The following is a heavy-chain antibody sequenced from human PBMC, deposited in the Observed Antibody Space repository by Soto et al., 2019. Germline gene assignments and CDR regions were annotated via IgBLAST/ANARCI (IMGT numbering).Heavy chain of an antibody. CDR3: ATGESNGWPAFDY. D-gene: IGHD6-19*01. CDR2: ISATDGGT. Sequence: EVQLLESGGGLVQPGGSLGLSCAASGFTFNTYAMSWVRQAPGKGLEWVSTISATDGGTYYADSVTGRFTISRDNSKNTLSLQKNSLRADDTAVYYCATGESNGWPAFDYWGQGPLVTVSS. V-gene: IGHV3-23*01. J-gene: IGHJ4*02. CDR1: GFTFNTYA.